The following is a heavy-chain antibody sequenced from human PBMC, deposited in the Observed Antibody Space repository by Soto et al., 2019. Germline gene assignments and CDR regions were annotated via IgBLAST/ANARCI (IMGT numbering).Heavy chain of an antibody. CDR2: IYSGGST. J-gene: IGHJ5*02. D-gene: IGHD3-3*01. CDR1: GFTVSSNY. Sequence: EVQLVESGGGLVQPGGSLRLSCAASGFTVSSNYMSWVRRAPGKGLEWVSVIYSGGSTYYAASVKGRFTISRDNSKNTLYLQMNSLRAEDTAVYYCARGAAGFLEWLPNWFDPWGQGTLVTVSS. V-gene: IGHV3-66*01. CDR3: ARGAAGFLEWLPNWFDP.